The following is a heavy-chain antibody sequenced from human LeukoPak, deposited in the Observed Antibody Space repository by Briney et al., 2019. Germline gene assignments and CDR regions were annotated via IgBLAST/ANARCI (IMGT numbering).Heavy chain of an antibody. Sequence: GGSLRLSCAASGFTVSSNYISWVRQAPGKGLEWVSVIYSGGSTYYADSVKGRFTISRDNSKNTLYLQMNSLRAEDTAVYYCARDGTAAAGFDYWGQGTLVTASS. CDR2: IYSGGST. J-gene: IGHJ4*02. V-gene: IGHV3-53*01. D-gene: IGHD6-13*01. CDR1: GFTVSSNY. CDR3: ARDGTAAAGFDY.